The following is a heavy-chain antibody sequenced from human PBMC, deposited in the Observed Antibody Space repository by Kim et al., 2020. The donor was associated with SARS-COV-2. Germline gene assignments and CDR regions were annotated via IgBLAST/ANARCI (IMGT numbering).Heavy chain of an antibody. V-gene: IGHV4-34*01. CDR1: GGSFSGYY. CDR3: ARAPNRIVVVSYYYGMDV. CDR2: INHSGST. J-gene: IGHJ6*02. Sequence: SETLSLTCAVYGGSFSGYYWSWIRQPPGKGLEWIGEINHSGSTNYNPSLKSRVTISVDTSKNQFSLKLSSVTAADTAVYYCARAPNRIVVVSYYYGMDVWGQGTTVTVSS. D-gene: IGHD3-22*01.